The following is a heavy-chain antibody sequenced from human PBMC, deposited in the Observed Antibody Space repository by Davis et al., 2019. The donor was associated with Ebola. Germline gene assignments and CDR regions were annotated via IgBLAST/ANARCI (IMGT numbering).Heavy chain of an antibody. CDR3: ARVMTTVTTGWFDP. V-gene: IGHV4-59*01. Sequence: MPGGSLRLSCTVSGGSISSYYWNWIRQPPGKGLEWIGYIYYSGSTNYNPSLKSRVTISVDTSKNQFSLKLSSVTAADTAVYYCARVMTTVTTGWFDPWGQGTLVTVSS. CDR1: GGSISSYY. J-gene: IGHJ5*02. D-gene: IGHD4-11*01. CDR2: IYYSGST.